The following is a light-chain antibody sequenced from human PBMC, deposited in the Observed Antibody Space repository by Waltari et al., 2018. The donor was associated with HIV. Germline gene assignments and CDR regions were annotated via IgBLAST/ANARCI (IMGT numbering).Light chain of an antibody. Sequence: QSVLTQPPSVSAAPGQKVTISCSGSSSKFGTDFVSWYQHLPGAAPNLLIYHNDKRPSGIADRFSGSKSGTSATLGITGLQTGDEADYYCGTWDTSLGAGVFGGGTKLTVL. CDR2: HND. CDR1: SSKFGTDF. V-gene: IGLV1-51*01. J-gene: IGLJ3*02. CDR3: GTWDTSLGAGV.